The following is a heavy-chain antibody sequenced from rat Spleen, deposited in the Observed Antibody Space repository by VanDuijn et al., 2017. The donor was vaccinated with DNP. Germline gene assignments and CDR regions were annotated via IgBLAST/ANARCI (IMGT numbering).Heavy chain of an antibody. V-gene: IGHV3-4*01. CDR2: ISYSGST. CDR3: ASHNWELDYFDY. D-gene: IGHD5-1*01. Sequence: EIQLQESGPGLVKPSQSLSLTCSVTGYTITSGYDWSWIRKFPGNKMEWMGYISYSGSTNYNPSLKSRISITRDTSKNQFFLQLNSVTTEDTATYYCASHNWELDYFDYWGQGVMVTVSS. J-gene: IGHJ2*01. CDR1: GYTITSGY.